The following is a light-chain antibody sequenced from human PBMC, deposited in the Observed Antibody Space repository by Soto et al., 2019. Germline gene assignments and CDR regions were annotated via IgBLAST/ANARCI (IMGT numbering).Light chain of an antibody. V-gene: IGKV2-28*01. Sequence: DIVMPQSPLSLPVTPGEPASISCTSNQSLLHSNGYNYLDWYLQKPGQPPQLLISLGSNRASGVPDRFSGSGSGTDFTLNISRLEAEDVGVYYCMQALQTPLTFGGGTKVEIK. J-gene: IGKJ4*01. CDR2: LGS. CDR3: MQALQTPLT. CDR1: QSLLHSNGYNY.